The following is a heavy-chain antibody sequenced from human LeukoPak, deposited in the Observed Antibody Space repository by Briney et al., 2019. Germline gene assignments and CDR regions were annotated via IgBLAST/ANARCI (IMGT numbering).Heavy chain of an antibody. CDR2: IYYSGST. V-gene: IGHV4-59*01. J-gene: IGHJ6*03. CDR1: GGSISRYY. Sequence: KPSETLSLTCTVSGGSISRYYWSWIRQPPGKGLEWIGYIYYSGSTNYNPSLKSRVTISVDTSKNQFSLTLSSVTAADTAVYYCAREPDMDVWGKGTTVTVSS. CDR3: AREPDMDV.